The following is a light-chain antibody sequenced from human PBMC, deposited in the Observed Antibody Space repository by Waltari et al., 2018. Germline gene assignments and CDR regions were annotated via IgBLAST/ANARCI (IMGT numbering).Light chain of an antibody. V-gene: IGLV4-69*01. Sequence: QLVLTQSPSASASLGASVKIPCTLSSEHSLYDIAWHQQHRERGPRFLMRLNSDGSHTKGDGIPDRFSGSSTGAERYHIICSLQYEDEADYYCQTWDPYIVVFGGGTKLTVL. CDR2: LNSDGSH. J-gene: IGLJ2*01. CDR3: QTWDPYIVV. CDR1: SEHSLYD.